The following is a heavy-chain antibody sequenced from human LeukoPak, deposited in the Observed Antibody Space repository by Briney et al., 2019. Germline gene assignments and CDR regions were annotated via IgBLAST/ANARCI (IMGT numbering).Heavy chain of an antibody. Sequence: SETLSLTCTVSGGSISNYYWNWIRQPPGKGLEWIGYIYYTASTNYNPSLKSRGTISVDTSKNQFSLKLSSVTAADTAVYFCASVGYCSTTSCPFDPWGQGTLVTVSS. J-gene: IGHJ5*02. D-gene: IGHD2-2*01. CDR1: GGSISNYY. CDR2: IYYTAST. V-gene: IGHV4-59*01. CDR3: ASVGYCSTTSCPFDP.